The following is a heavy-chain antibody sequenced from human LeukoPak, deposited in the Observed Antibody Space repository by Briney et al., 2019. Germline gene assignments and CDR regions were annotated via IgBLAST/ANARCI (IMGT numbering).Heavy chain of an antibody. V-gene: IGHV6-1*01. CDR3: ARGGQGDGYSADEAFDI. D-gene: IGHD5-24*01. CDR2: TYYRSEWYS. CDR1: GDSVSSNSTA. J-gene: IGHJ3*02. Sequence: SQTLSLTCAISGDSVSSNSTACNWIRQSPSRGLEWLGRTYYRSEWYSDYAVSVKSRITINPDTSKNQFSLQLNSVTPEDTAVYYCARGGQGDGYSADEAFDIWGQGTMVTVS.